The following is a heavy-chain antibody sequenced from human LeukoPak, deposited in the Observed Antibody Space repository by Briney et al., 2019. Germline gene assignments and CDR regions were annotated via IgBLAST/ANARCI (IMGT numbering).Heavy chain of an antibody. CDR3: ARFSVVAANNWFDP. Sequence: GASVKVSCKASGFTFTSSAMQWVRQARGQRLEWIGWIVVGSGNTNYAQKFQERVTITRDMSTSTAYMELSSLRSEDTAVYYCARFSVVAANNWFDPWGQGTLVTVSS. CDR1: GFTFTSSA. CDR2: IVVGSGNT. D-gene: IGHD2-15*01. V-gene: IGHV1-58*02. J-gene: IGHJ5*02.